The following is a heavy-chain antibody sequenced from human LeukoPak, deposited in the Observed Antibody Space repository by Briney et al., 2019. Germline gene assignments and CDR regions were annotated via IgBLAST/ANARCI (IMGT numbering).Heavy chain of an antibody. Sequence: GESLRLSCAASGFTFDDYAMHWVRQAPGKGLEWVSLISGDGGSTYYADSVKGRFTISRDNSKNSLYLQMNSLRTEDTALYYCAKDIHGGKAHWFDPWGQGTLVTVSS. CDR1: GFTFDDYA. V-gene: IGHV3-43*02. CDR2: ISGDGGST. D-gene: IGHD4-23*01. J-gene: IGHJ5*02. CDR3: AKDIHGGKAHWFDP.